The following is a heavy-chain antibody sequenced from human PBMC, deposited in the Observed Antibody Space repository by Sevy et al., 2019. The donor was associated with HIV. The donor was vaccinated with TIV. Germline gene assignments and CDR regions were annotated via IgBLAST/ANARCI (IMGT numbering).Heavy chain of an antibody. D-gene: IGHD2-21*01. Sequence: SETLSLTCTVSGGSITSSGHYWGWIRQSPGKGLEWIGAVYYVGNSYANPSLTSRVTISADTSKNLFSLSLTSLTAADTAIYYCARVAGGENYDYGIHVWGLGTSVTVSS. CDR2: VYYVGNS. V-gene: IGHV4-39*01. J-gene: IGHJ6*02. CDR3: ARVAGGENYDYGIHV. CDR1: GGSITSSGHY.